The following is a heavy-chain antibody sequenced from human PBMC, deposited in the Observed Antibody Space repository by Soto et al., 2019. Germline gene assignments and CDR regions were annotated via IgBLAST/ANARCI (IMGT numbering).Heavy chain of an antibody. Sequence: EVQLVESGGGLIQPGGPLRLSCAVSGFSFSSAWMTWTRQAPGKGLERVAIMNGDGSEGYNVDSVKSRFTISRDNAKNALFLQMNSLRVEDTALYFCARDRAYSRFDYWGQGSLVTVSS. CDR1: GFSFSSAW. CDR2: MNGDGSEG. V-gene: IGHV3-7*03. CDR3: ARDRAYSRFDY. J-gene: IGHJ4*02. D-gene: IGHD4-4*01.